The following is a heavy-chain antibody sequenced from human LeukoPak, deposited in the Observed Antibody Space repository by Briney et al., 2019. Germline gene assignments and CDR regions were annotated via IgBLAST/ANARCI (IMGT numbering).Heavy chain of an antibody. Sequence: PSETLSLTCNVSGGSISSHYWSWIRQPPGKGLEWIGYIYHSGSTDYNPSLKSRVTISVDTSKRKFSLKLSSVTAADTAVYYCARVGSYDGSGENLDYMDVWGKGTTVTVSS. CDR2: IYHSGST. CDR1: GGSISSHY. D-gene: IGHD3-16*01. V-gene: IGHV4-59*11. J-gene: IGHJ6*03. CDR3: ARVGSYDGSGENLDYMDV.